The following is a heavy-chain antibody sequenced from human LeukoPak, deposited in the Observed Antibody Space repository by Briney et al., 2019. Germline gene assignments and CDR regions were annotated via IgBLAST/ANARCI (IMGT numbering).Heavy chain of an antibody. Sequence: PGGSLRLSCAASGFTFSNYEMNWVRQAPGKGLEWVSYISRSGGTIDYADSVKGRFTISRDNAKNSLYLQMNSLRAEDTAVYFCARDRIGYCSATSCFVNSYYYMDVWGKGTTVTVSS. CDR1: GFTFSNYE. D-gene: IGHD2-2*01. J-gene: IGHJ6*03. CDR2: ISRSGGTI. CDR3: ARDRIGYCSATSCFVNSYYYMDV. V-gene: IGHV3-48*03.